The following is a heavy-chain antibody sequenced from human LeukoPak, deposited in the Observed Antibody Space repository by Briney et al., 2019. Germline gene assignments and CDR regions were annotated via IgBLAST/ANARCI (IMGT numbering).Heavy chain of an antibody. D-gene: IGHD3-10*01. CDR1: GGSISSYY. CDR3: ARHRITMVRGVNN. CDR2: IYYSGST. Sequence: SETLSLTCTVSGGSISSYYWSWIRQPPGKGLEWIGYIYYSGSTNYNPSLKSRVTISVDTSKNQFSLKLSSVTAADTAVYYCARHRITMVRGVNNWGQGTLVTVSS. V-gene: IGHV4-59*08. J-gene: IGHJ4*02.